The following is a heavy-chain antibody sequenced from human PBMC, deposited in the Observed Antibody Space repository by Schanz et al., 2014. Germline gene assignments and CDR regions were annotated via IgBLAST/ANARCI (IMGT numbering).Heavy chain of an antibody. J-gene: IGHJ6*02. Sequence: EADLVESGGGLIQRGESLRLSCSASGFSFSSYSMNWVRQAPGKGLEWLSYIDGKSTTVYYADSVKGRFTISRDNAKNSLFLQMNSRRVEDTAVYYCARLPVGYGSGIWDVWAKGPRXPSP. D-gene: IGHD3-10*01. CDR1: GFSFSSYS. V-gene: IGHV3-48*01. CDR3: ARLPVGYGSGIWDV. CDR2: IDGKSTTV.